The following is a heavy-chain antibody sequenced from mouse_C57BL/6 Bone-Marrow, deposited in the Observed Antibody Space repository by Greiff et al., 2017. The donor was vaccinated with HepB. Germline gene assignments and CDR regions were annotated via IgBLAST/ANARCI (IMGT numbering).Heavy chain of an antibody. J-gene: IGHJ2*01. Sequence: ESGPGLVKPSQSLSLTCSVTGYSITSGYYWNWIRQFPGNKLEWMGYISYDGSNNYNPSLKNRISITRDTSKNQFFLKLNSVTTEDTATYYCARDRGYEDFDYWGQGTTLTVSS. V-gene: IGHV3-6*01. CDR2: ISYDGSN. CDR3: ARDRGYEDFDY. D-gene: IGHD2-10*02. CDR1: GYSITSGYY.